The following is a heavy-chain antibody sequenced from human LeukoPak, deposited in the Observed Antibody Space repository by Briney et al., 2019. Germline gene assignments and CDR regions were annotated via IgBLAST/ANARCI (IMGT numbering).Heavy chain of an antibody. D-gene: IGHD1-14*01. CDR1: GFTFSSYN. CDR3: ARAMVWDHGDY. J-gene: IGHJ4*02. V-gene: IGHV3-66*01. Sequence: GGSLRLSCAASGFTFSSYNMNWVRQAPGKGLEWVSVIYSGGSTYYADSVKGRFTISRDNAKNSLYLQMNSLRAEDTAVYYCARAMVWDHGDYWGQGTLVTVSS. CDR2: IYSGGST.